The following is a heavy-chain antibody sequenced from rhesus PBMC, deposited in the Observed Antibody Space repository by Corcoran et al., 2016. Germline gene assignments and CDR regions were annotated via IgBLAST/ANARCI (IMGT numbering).Heavy chain of an antibody. CDR3: ARGGLYSIHFDY. Sequence: QVQLQESGPGLVKPSETLSLTCAVSGGSVSSSNRWSWIRPPPGKGLEWIGYFSGSRGSTYYNPSLKSRVTISTDTSKNQFSLKLSSVTAADTAVYYCARGGLYSIHFDYWGQGVLVTVSS. CDR1: GGSVSSSNR. V-gene: IGHV4-65*01. CDR2: FSGSRGST. J-gene: IGHJ4*01. D-gene: IGHD3-40*01.